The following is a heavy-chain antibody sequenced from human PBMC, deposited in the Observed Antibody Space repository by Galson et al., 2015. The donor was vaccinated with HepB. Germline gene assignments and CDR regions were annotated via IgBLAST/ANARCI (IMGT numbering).Heavy chain of an antibody. CDR3: ARIAVAGLDY. V-gene: IGHV4-59*01. CDR1: GGSISSYY. CDR2: IYYSGST. D-gene: IGHD6-19*01. J-gene: IGHJ4*02. Sequence: SETLSLTCTVSGGSISSYYWSWIRQPPGKGLEWIGYIYYSGSTNYNPSLKSRVTISVDTSKNQFSLKLSSVTAADTAVYYCARIAVAGLDYWGQGTLVTVSS.